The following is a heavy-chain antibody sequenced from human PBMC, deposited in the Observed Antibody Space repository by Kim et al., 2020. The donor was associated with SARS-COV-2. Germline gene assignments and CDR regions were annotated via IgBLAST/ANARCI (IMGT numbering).Heavy chain of an antibody. V-gene: IGHV4-59*01. J-gene: IGHJ4*02. CDR3: ASYDYVWGSYGN. Sequence: NYNPSLKSRVTISVDTSKNQFSRKLSSVTAADTAVYYCASYDYVWGSYGNWGQGTLVTVSS. D-gene: IGHD3-16*01.